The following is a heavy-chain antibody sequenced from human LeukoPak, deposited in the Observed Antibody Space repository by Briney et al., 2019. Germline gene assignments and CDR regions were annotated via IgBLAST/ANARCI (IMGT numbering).Heavy chain of an antibody. D-gene: IGHD4-17*01. CDR1: GGSFSGYY. J-gene: IGHJ4*02. CDR3: ARGLGYGDFQYYFDY. CDR2: INHSGST. V-gene: IGHV4-34*01. Sequence: SETLSLTCAVYGGSFSGYYWSWIRQPPGKGLEWIGEINHSGSTNYNPSPKSRVTISVDTSKNQFSLKLSSVTAADTAVYYCARGLGYGDFQYYFDYWGQGTLVTVSS.